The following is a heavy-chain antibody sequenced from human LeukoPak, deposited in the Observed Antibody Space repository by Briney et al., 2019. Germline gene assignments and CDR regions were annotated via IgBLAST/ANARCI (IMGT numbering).Heavy chain of an antibody. CDR3: VREARGYHYTYFDY. CDR2: VSSGFHA. Sequence: GGSLRLSCTASGFTLGSHDMHWVRQIPGQGLEWVAAVSSGFHAFFADSVQGRFTVSREDARSSLYLQMNNLRAGDTAVYYCVREARGYHYTYFDYWGQGTLVTVSS. J-gene: IGHJ4*02. CDR1: GFTLGSHD. D-gene: IGHD5-18*01. V-gene: IGHV3-13*01.